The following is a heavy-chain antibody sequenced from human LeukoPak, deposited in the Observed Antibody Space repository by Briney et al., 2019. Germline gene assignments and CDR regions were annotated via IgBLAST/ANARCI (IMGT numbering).Heavy chain of an antibody. V-gene: IGHV4-4*02. Sequence: PSGTLSLTCAVSGGSISSSNWWSWVRQPPGKGLEWIGEIYHSGSTNYNPSLKSRVTISVDTSKNQFSLKLSSVTAADTAVYYCARVPKPSITIFGVVRRKQNKHDAFDIWGQRTMVTVSS. CDR2: IYHSGST. CDR1: GGSISSSNW. J-gene: IGHJ3*02. D-gene: IGHD3-3*01. CDR3: ARVPKPSITIFGVVRRKQNKHDAFDI.